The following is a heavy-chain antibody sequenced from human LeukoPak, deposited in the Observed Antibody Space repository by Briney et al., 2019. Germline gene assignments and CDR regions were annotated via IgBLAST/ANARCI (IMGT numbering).Heavy chain of an antibody. V-gene: IGHV3-11*01. Sequence: GSLRLSCAASGFTFSDYYMSWIRQAPGKGLDWISYISTSGTTKYYADSVKGRFTISRDNAKNSLYLQMNTLRAEDTAVYYCARVGVDYGDPIDYWGQGTLVTVSS. D-gene: IGHD4-17*01. J-gene: IGHJ4*02. CDR1: GFTFSDYY. CDR3: ARVGVDYGDPIDY. CDR2: ISTSGTTK.